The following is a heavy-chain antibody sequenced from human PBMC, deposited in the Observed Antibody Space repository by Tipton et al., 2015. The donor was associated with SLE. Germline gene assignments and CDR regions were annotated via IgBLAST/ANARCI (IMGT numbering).Heavy chain of an antibody. V-gene: IGHV3-23*01. CDR3: ATDPYGMDV. J-gene: IGHJ6*02. CDR1: GFTFSSYG. Sequence: SGFTFSSYGMHWVRQAPGKGLEWVSAISGSGGSTYYADSVKGRFTISRDNSKNTLYLQMNSLRAEDTAVYYCATDPYGMDVWGQGTTVTVSS. CDR2: ISGSGGST.